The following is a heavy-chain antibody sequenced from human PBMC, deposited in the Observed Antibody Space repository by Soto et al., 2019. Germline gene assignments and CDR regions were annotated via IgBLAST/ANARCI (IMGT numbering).Heavy chain of an antibody. D-gene: IGHD6-19*01. CDR1: GASIISNDW. CDR2: IFHSGRA. Sequence: SETLSLTCSVCGASIISNDWWIWIRQTPGKGLEWIGEIFHSGRANYSPSFKSRVTISVDTSKSQFSLEMASVTAADTAVYYCARANLRSGWTFDHWGQGSPVTVSS. V-gene: IGHV4-4*02. CDR3: ARANLRSGWTFDH. J-gene: IGHJ4*02.